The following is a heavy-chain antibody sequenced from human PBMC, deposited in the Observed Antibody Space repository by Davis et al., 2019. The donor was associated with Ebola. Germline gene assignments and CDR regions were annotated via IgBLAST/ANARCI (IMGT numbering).Heavy chain of an antibody. CDR2: ISAYNGNT. CDR3: ARATREWGSYRYTFGY. Sequence: AASVKVSCKASGYTFTSYGISWVRQAPGQGLEWMGWISAYNGNTNYAQKLQGRVTMTTDTSTSTAYMELRSLRSDDTAVYYCARATREWGSYRYTFGYWGQGTLVTVSS. CDR1: GYTFTSYG. V-gene: IGHV1-18*01. J-gene: IGHJ4*02. D-gene: IGHD3-16*02.